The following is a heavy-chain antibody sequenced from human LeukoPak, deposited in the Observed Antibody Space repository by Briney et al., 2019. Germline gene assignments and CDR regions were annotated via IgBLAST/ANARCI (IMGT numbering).Heavy chain of an antibody. J-gene: IGHJ3*01. V-gene: IGHV3-23*01. CDR2: ISGSGGGT. Sequence: GGSLRLSCAASGFTFSNYAMHWVRQAPGKGLEWVSAISGSGGGTFYADSVKGRFTISRDNSKNTLFLQMNGLRAEDTAVYYCAKDRSCSGSSCNVGSWGQGTMVTVSS. CDR1: GFTFSNYA. D-gene: IGHD2-2*01. CDR3: AKDRSCSGSSCNVGS.